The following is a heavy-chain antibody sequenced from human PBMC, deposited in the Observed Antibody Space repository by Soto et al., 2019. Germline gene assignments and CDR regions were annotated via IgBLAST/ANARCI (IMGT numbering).Heavy chain of an antibody. CDR2: IIPISDTT. D-gene: IGHD2-2*01. Sequence: SVKVSCKASGGTFSSYAICWVRQAPGQGLEWMGGIIPISDTTNYAQKFQGRVTITADESTSTAYMELSSLRSEDTAVYYCARSQGSSTSLEIYYYYYYGMDVWGQGTTVTVFS. V-gene: IGHV1-69*13. CDR1: GGTFSSYA. CDR3: ARSQGSSTSLEIYYYYYYGMDV. J-gene: IGHJ6*02.